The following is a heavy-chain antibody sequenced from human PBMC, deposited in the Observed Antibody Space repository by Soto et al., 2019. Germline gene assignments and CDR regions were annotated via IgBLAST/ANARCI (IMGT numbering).Heavy chain of an antibody. CDR1: GFTFDDYA. J-gene: IGHJ4*02. D-gene: IGHD6-19*01. Sequence: GGSLRLSCAASGFTFDDYAMHWVRQAPGKGLEWVSGISWNSGSIGYADSVKGRFTISRDNAKNSLYLQMNSLRAEDTALYYCAKSPPWYSSCFDYWGQGTLVTVSS. CDR2: ISWNSGSI. CDR3: AKSPPWYSSCFDY. V-gene: IGHV3-9*01.